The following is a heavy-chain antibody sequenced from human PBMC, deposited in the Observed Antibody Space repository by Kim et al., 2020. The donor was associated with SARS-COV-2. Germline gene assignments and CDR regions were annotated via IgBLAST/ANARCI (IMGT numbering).Heavy chain of an antibody. J-gene: IGHJ4*01. D-gene: IGHD6-19*01. V-gene: IGHV4-31*03. CDR3: ARAGYSSGSLDC. CDR2: IYYRGST. CDR1: GGSISSGDYY. Sequence: SETLSLTCTVSGGSISSGDYYWSWIRQQPGKDLEWIGYIYYRGSTYYNSSLKRRLTISVDTSKNQFSLNLNSVTAADTAVYYCARAGYSSGSLDCWGQEPWSPSPQ.